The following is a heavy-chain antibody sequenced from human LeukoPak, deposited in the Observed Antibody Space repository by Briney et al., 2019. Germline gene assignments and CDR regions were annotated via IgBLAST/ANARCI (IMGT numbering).Heavy chain of an antibody. CDR3: AKLTGNMREWFDP. CDR1: GFTFSSYS. V-gene: IGHV3-21*01. Sequence: GGSLRLSCAASGFTFSSYSMNWVRQAPGKGLEWVSSISSSSSYIYYADSVKGRVTISRDNAKNSLYLQMNSLRAEDTAVYYCAKLTGNMREWFDPWGQGTMVTV. CDR2: ISSSSSYI. D-gene: IGHD1-20*01. J-gene: IGHJ5*02.